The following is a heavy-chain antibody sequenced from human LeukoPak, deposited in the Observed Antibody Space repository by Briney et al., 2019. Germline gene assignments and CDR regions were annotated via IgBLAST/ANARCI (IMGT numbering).Heavy chain of an antibody. CDR2: IKQDGSEK. V-gene: IGHV3-7*01. J-gene: IGHJ4*02. CDR3: ARGIWVAF. D-gene: IGHD2-15*01. Sequence: PGGSLRLSCAASGFTFNSYWMGWVRQAPGKGLEWVANIKQDGSEKYYVDSVKGRFTISRDNAKNSVYLQMNSLRDEDTAVYYCARGIWVAFRGQGALVTVSS. CDR1: GFTFNSYW.